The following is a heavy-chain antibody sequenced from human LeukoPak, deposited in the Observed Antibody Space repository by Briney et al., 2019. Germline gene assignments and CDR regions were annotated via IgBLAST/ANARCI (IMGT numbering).Heavy chain of an antibody. CDR3: ARDIRSHYFDY. J-gene: IGHJ4*02. CDR2: ILYDGTNK. V-gene: IGHV3-33*01. Sequence: GGSLRLSCAASGFXFSNYGMHWVRQAPGKGLEWVAVILYDGTNKYYADSVKGRFTISRDNSKNTLYLQMNSLRAEDTAVYYCARDIRSHYFDYWGQGILVTVSS. CDR1: GFXFSNYG. D-gene: IGHD1-14*01.